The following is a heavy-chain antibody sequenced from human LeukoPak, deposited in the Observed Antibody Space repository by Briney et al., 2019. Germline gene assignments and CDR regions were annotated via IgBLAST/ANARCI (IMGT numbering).Heavy chain of an antibody. Sequence: SGGSLRLSCAASGFTFSNYAMTWVRHAPGGGLEWVSAIIDSGGTTYYTDSLKGRFAISRDNYKNTLYLQMNSLRAGDTAIYYCAKLTRGYCSSTACPNWLDPWGQGTLVTVSS. J-gene: IGHJ5*02. CDR2: IIDSGGTT. D-gene: IGHD2-2*01. CDR3: AKLTRGYCSSTACPNWLDP. V-gene: IGHV3-23*01. CDR1: GFTFSNYA.